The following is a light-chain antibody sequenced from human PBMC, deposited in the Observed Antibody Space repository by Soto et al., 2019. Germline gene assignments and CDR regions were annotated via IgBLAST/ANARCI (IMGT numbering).Light chain of an antibody. Sequence: DIQMTQSPSSLSVSVGDRVTITCRASQGISNDLAWYQQKPGKVPKLLIFAASTLQSGVQSRFSGSGSGTDFTLTISSRQPEDVATYYCQKYNSAPPTWTFGQGTKVEIK. CDR3: QKYNSAPPTWT. CDR2: AAS. J-gene: IGKJ1*01. V-gene: IGKV1-27*01. CDR1: QGISND.